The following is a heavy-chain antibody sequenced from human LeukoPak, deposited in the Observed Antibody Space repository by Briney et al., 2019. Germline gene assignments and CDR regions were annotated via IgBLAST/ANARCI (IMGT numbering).Heavy chain of an antibody. J-gene: IGHJ4*02. CDR2: VSGSGST. CDR3: AKGGGVSYYAQRDRYFDY. V-gene: IGHV3-23*01. D-gene: IGHD1-26*01. Sequence: GGSLRLSCATSGFTFSSYAMSWVRQAPGKGLEWASAVSGSGSTYYADSVKGRFTISRDSSKNTLHLQVSSLRAEDTAVYYCAKGGGVSYYAQRDRYFDYWGQGTLVTVSS. CDR1: GFTFSSYA.